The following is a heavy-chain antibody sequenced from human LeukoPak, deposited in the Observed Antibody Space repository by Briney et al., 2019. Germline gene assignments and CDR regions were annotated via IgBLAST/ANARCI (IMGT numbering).Heavy chain of an antibody. J-gene: IGHJ4*02. V-gene: IGHV1-8*01. CDR2: MNPNSGNT. CDR3: ARGLGITMVRGVIINDY. Sequence: ASVKVSCKASGYTFTSYDINWVRQATGQGLEWMGWMNPNSGNTGYAQKFQGRVTMTRNTSISTAYMELSSLRSEDTAVYYCARGLGITMVRGVIINDYWGQGTLVTVSS. D-gene: IGHD3-10*01. CDR1: GYTFTSYD.